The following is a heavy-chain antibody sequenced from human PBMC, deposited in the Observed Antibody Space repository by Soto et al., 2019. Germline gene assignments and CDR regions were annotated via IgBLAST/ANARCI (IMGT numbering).Heavy chain of an antibody. D-gene: IGHD2-21*01. CDR2: IYYSGST. J-gene: IGHJ4*02. V-gene: IGHV4-59*01. CDR1: GGSISSYY. Sequence: TLSLTCTVSGGSISSYYWSWIRQPPGKGLEWIGYIYYSGSTNYNPSLKSRVTISVDTSKNQFSLKLSSVTAADTAVYYCARSLVVAKPLLFDYWGQGTLVTVSS. CDR3: ARSLVVAKPLLFDY.